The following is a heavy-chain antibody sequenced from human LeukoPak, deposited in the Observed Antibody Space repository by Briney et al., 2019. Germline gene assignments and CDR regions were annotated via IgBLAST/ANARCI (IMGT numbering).Heavy chain of an antibody. CDR3: ARTRSGSYWD. V-gene: IGHV4-59*01. J-gene: IGHJ1*01. D-gene: IGHD3-10*01. CDR1: GGSISSYY. CDR2: IYYSGST. Sequence: SETLSLTCTVSGGSISSYYWSWIRPPPGKGLECIGYIYYSGSTNYNPSLKSRVTISVDTSKNQFSLKLSSVTAADTAVYYCARTRSGSYWDWGQGTLVTVSS.